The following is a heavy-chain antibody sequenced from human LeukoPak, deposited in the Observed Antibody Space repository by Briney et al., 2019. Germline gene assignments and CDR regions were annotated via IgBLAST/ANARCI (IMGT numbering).Heavy chain of an antibody. J-gene: IGHJ5*02. CDR3: ARVVDEHQLQTGWFDP. CDR1: GGSISSSNW. V-gene: IGHV4-4*02. Sequence: SETLSLTCAVSGGSISSSNWWSWVRQPPGKGLEWIGEIYHSGSTNYNPSLKSRVTVSVDTSKNQLPLKLISETAADTAVYYCARVVDEHQLQTGWFDPWGQGTLVTVSS. CDR2: IYHSGST. D-gene: IGHD6-13*01.